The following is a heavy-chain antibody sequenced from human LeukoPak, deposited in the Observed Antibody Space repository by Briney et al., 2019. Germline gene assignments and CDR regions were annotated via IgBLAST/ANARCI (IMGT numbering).Heavy chain of an antibody. V-gene: IGHV4-34*01. D-gene: IGHD3-10*01. CDR3: ASGGVGDRLGY. Sequence: SETLSLTGSGYGSSFSGYYWTWIPQPPGKGLKGRVEINQSGGANYNPSLKSRVTISVATYKTPSSVNLNSVTAGDTAVYYCASGGVGDRLGYWGQGTLVIVSS. CDR1: GSSFSGYY. CDR2: INQSGGA. J-gene: IGHJ4*02.